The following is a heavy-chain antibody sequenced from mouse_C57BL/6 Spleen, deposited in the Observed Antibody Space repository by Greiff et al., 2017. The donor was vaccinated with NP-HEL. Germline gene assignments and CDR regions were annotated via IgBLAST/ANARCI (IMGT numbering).Heavy chain of an antibody. D-gene: IGHD1-1*01. CDR2: IDPANGNP. CDR3: ARSSDYYGSSYDAMDY. CDR1: GFNIKNTY. J-gene: IGHJ4*01. Sequence: VQLQQSVAELVRPGASVKLSCTASGFNIKNTYMHWVKQRPEQGLEWIGRIDPANGNPKYAPKFQGKATITADTYSNTAYLQLSSLTSEDTAIYYFARSSDYYGSSYDAMDYWGQGTSVTVSS. V-gene: IGHV14-3*01.